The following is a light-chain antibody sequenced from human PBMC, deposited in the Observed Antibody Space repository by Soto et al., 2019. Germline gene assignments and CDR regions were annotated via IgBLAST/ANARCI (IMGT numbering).Light chain of an antibody. V-gene: IGKV1-27*01. CDR3: QKYNRAPLT. J-gene: IGKJ4*01. Sequence: DIQMTQSPSSLSASIGDRITITCRASQDIRNSLAWYQQKPGKVPKLLIYAASTLQSGVPSRFSGSGSGTDFTLTISSLQPEDVATYSCQKYNRAPLTFGGGTEVEIK. CDR2: AAS. CDR1: QDIRNS.